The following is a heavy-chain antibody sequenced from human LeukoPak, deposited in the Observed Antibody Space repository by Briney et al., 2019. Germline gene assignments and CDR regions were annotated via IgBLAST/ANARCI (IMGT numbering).Heavy chain of an antibody. V-gene: IGHV3-21*01. CDR3: GRDIDRGDPVLDY. CDR2: ITTSSYV. J-gene: IGHJ4*02. D-gene: IGHD4-17*01. CDR1: GFIFSAYG. Sequence: GGSLRLSCAASGFIFSAYGMNWVRQAPGKGLEWVSSITTSSYVYYSDSVKGRFTVSTDNTKQSLFLQLNSLRAEDTAVYYCGRDIDRGDPVLDYWGQGTLVTVSS.